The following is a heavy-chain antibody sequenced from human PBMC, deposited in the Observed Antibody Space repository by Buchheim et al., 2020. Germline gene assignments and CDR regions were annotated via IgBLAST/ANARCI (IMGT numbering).Heavy chain of an antibody. CDR3: ARSRGYCSGGSCYVWFDP. CDR2: INHSGST. V-gene: IGHV4-34*01. CDR1: GGSFSGYY. Sequence: QVQLQQWGAGLLKPSETLSLTCAVYGGSFSGYYWSWIRQPPGKGLEWIGEINHSGSTNYNPSLKSRVTISVDTSKNQFSLKLSSVTAADTAVYYCARSRGYCSGGSCYVWFDPWGQGTL. D-gene: IGHD2-15*01. J-gene: IGHJ5*02.